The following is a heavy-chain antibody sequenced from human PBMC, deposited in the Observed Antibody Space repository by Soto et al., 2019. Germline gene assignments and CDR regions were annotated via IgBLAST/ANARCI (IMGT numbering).Heavy chain of an antibody. J-gene: IGHJ3*02. D-gene: IGHD3-9*01. CDR2: INAGNGNT. Sequence: ASVKVSCKASGCTLTSYAMHWVRQAPGQRLEWMGWINAGNGNTKYSQKFQGRVTITRDTSASTAYMELSSLRSEDTAVYYCARDPGQGLRYFDWLLSSGPDAFDIWGQGTMVTVSS. CDR3: ARDPGQGLRYFDWLLSSGPDAFDI. V-gene: IGHV1-3*01. CDR1: GCTLTSYA.